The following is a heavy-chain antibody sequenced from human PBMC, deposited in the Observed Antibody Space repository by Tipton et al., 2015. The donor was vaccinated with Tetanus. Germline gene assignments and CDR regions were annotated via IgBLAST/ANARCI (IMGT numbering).Heavy chain of an antibody. CDR2: ISVRGSHT. CDR1: GFTFSNYA. J-gene: IGHJ5*02. Sequence: SLRPSCAASGFTFSNYAMAWVRQAPGKGLEWVSGISVRGSHTYYADPVKGRFSISRDNSKNTVYLQMNSLRDEDTAVYYCAKDPASRGWFDPWGQGTLVSVSS. V-gene: IGHV3-23*01. CDR3: AKDPASRGWFDP.